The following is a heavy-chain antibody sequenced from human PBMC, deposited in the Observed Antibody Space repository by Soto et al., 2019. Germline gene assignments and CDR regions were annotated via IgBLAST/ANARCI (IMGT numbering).Heavy chain of an antibody. CDR2: INAGNGNT. Sequence: GASVKVSCKASGYTFTSYAMHWVRQAPGQRLEWMGWINAGNGNTKYSQKFQGRVTITRDTSASTAYMELSSLRSEDTAVYYCARGFRYSRPLDVWGKGTTVTVSS. V-gene: IGHV1-3*01. CDR1: GYTFTSYA. D-gene: IGHD6-13*01. CDR3: ARGFRYSRPLDV. J-gene: IGHJ6*04.